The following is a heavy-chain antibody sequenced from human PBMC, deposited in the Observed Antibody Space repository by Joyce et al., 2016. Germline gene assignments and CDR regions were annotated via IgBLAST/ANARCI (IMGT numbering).Heavy chain of an antibody. CDR3: AKVHTSGCLKAYYYMDV. Sequence: QVQLVESGGGVVQPGRSLRLSCVASGFTFSSYDMHWVRQGPGKGLEWVAIISYDGSNKDHADSVKGRFTISRDNPKNTLYLQMDSLRAEDTAVYYCAKVHTSGCLKAYYYMDVWGKGTTVTVSS. V-gene: IGHV3-30*18. D-gene: IGHD5-12*01. CDR1: GFTFSSYD. J-gene: IGHJ6*03. CDR2: ISYDGSNK.